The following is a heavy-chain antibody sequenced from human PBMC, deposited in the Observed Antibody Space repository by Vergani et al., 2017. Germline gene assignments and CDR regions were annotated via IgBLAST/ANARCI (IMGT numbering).Heavy chain of an antibody. CDR1: GGSFSGYY. Sequence: QVQLQQWGAGLLKPSETLSLTCAVYGGSFSGYYWSWIRQPPGKGLEWIGEINHSGSTNYNPSLKSRGTISVDTSKNQFSLKLSSVTAADTAVYYCALRERETKIDYWGQGTLVTVSS. J-gene: IGHJ4*02. V-gene: IGHV4-34*01. CDR3: ALRERETKIDY. D-gene: IGHD1-1*01. CDR2: INHSGST.